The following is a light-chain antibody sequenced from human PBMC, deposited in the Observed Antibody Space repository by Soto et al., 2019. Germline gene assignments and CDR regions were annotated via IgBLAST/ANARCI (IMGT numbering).Light chain of an antibody. CDR2: WAS. CDR1: QSVLYSPNNRNY. J-gene: IGKJ1*01. CDR3: QQYYSTPPT. V-gene: IGKV4-1*01. Sequence: DIVMTQSPDSLAVSLGERATINCKSSQSVLYSPNNRNYLAWYQQKPGQPPKLLIYWASTRESGVPDRFSGSGSGTDFTLTISSLQAEDVTVYYCQQYYSTPPTFGQGTKVEIK.